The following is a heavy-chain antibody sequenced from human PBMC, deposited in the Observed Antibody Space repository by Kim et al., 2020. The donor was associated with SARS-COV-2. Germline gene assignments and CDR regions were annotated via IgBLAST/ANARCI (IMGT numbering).Heavy chain of an antibody. CDR3: TSQTPDIVVVPGSEDFDY. Sequence: GGSLRLSCAASGFTFSGSAMHWVRQASGKGLEWVGRIRSKANSYATAYAASVKGRFTISRDDSKNTAYLQMNSLKTEDTAVYYCTSQTPDIVVVPGSEDFDYWGQGTLVTVSS. D-gene: IGHD2-2*01. V-gene: IGHV3-73*01. J-gene: IGHJ4*02. CDR1: GFTFSGSA. CDR2: IRSKANSYAT.